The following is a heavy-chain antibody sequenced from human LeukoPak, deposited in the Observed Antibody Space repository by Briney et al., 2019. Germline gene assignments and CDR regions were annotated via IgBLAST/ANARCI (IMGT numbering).Heavy chain of an antibody. CDR3: ARGSITGTPDAFDI. V-gene: IGHV4-30-2*01. Sequence: SQTLSLTCTVSGGSISSGGYYWSWIRQPPGKGLEWIGYIYYSGSTYYNPSLKSRVTISVDRSKNQFSLKLSSVTAADTAVYYCARGSITGTPDAFDIWGQGTMVTVSS. J-gene: IGHJ3*02. CDR2: IYYSGST. CDR1: GGSISSGGYY. D-gene: IGHD1-20*01.